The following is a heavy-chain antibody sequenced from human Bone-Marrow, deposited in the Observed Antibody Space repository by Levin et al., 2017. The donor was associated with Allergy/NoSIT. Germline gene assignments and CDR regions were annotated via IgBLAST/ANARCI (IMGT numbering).Heavy chain of an antibody. D-gene: IGHD3-3*01. Sequence: AGGSLRLSCTVSGVAFSSYAMNWVRQAPGKGLEWVAVISGSSGDTHYADSVKGRFSISRDNSMDILYLQMNRLRAEDTAVYYCAKGSVLGVAAIKMDWFDPWGQGTLVTVSS. CDR3: AKGSVLGVAAIKMDWFDP. V-gene: IGHV3-23*01. CDR1: GVAFSSYA. CDR2: ISGSSGDT. J-gene: IGHJ5*02.